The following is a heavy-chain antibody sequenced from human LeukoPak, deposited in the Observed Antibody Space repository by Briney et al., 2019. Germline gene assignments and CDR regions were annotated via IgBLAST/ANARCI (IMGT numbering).Heavy chain of an antibody. CDR1: GFTFDDYG. CDR3: ASGLIAAAGTAGY. D-gene: IGHD6-13*01. Sequence: PGGSLRLSCAASGFTFDDYGMSWVRQAPGKGLEWVSGINWNGGSTGYADSVKGRFTTSRDNAKNSLYLQMNSLRAEDTALYYCASGLIAAAGTAGYWGQGTLVTVSS. CDR2: INWNGGST. J-gene: IGHJ4*02. V-gene: IGHV3-20*04.